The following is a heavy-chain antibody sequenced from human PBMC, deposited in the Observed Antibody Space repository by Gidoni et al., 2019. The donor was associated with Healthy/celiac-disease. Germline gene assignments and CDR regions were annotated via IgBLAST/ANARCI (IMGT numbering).Heavy chain of an antibody. CDR3: ATGEFIAHFDY. Sequence: KSRVTISVDTSKNQFSLKLSSVTAADTAVYYCATGEFIAHFDYWGQGTLVTVSS. D-gene: IGHD3-10*01. J-gene: IGHJ4*02. V-gene: IGHV4-30-2*05.